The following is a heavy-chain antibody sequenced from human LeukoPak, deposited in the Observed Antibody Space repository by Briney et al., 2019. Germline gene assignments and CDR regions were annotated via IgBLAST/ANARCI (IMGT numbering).Heavy chain of an antibody. CDR2: IYYSGST. CDR3: ASGWYRGFDY. D-gene: IGHD6-19*01. J-gene: IGHJ4*02. Sequence: GSLRLSCAASGFTFSSYWMSWIRQPPGKGLEWIGYIYYSGSTNYNPSLKSRVTISVDTSKNQFSLKLSSVTAADTAVYYCASGWYRGFDYWGQGTLVTVSS. V-gene: IGHV4-59*01. CDR1: GFTFSSYW.